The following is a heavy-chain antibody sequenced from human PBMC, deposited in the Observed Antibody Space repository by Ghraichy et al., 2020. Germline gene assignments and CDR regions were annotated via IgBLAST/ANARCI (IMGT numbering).Heavy chain of an antibody. CDR1: GGSIIGDW. CDR2: IHDTGSP. Sequence: ESLNISCTVSGGSIIGDWWSWIRQPPGKGLEWIGYIHDTGSPHYNPSIQSRVTLSLDTSKNQISLNLTSVTAADPAVYYCAKTLRFFGVLDPWGQGTLVTGSA. J-gene: IGHJ5*02. CDR3: AKTLRFFGVLDP. D-gene: IGHD3-3*01. V-gene: IGHV4-59*01.